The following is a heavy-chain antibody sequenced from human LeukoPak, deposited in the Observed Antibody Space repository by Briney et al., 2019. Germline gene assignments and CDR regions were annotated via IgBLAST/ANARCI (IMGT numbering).Heavy chain of an antibody. CDR2: INHSGSA. D-gene: IGHD3-22*01. Sequence: SETLSLTCAVYGGSFSGYYWSWIRQPPGKGLEWIGEINHSGSANYNPSLKSRVTISVDTSKNQFSLKLSSVTAADTAVYYCARNYYYDSSGYFRGYGMDVWGQGTTVTVSS. V-gene: IGHV4-34*01. J-gene: IGHJ6*02. CDR3: ARNYYYDSSGYFRGYGMDV. CDR1: GGSFSGYY.